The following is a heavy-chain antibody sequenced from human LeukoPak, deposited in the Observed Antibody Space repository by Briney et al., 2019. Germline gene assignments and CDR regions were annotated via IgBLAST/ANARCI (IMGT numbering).Heavy chain of an antibody. J-gene: IGHJ3*02. Sequence: NPSETLSLTCAVSGGSISSGGHSWSWIRQPPGKGLEWIGYIYDSGSTYYNPSLKSRVNISADRSKNQFSLKLSSVTAADTAVYHCARATGTDAFDIWGQGTMVTVSS. V-gene: IGHV4-30-2*01. CDR3: ARATGTDAFDI. CDR1: GGSISSGGHS. D-gene: IGHD1-1*01. CDR2: IYDSGST.